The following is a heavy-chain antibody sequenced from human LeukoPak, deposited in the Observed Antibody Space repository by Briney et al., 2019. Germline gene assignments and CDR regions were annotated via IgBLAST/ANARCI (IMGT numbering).Heavy chain of an antibody. CDR3: ARPNYCSGGSCSFDY. CDR2: IYPGDSGT. Sequence: GESLKISCKGSGYSFTSYWIGWVRQMPGKGLEWMGIIYPGDSGTRYSPSFQGQVTISADKSISTAYLQWSSLKASDTAMYYCARPNYCSGGSCSFDYWGQGTLVTVSS. V-gene: IGHV5-51*01. CDR1: GYSFTSYW. D-gene: IGHD2-15*01. J-gene: IGHJ4*02.